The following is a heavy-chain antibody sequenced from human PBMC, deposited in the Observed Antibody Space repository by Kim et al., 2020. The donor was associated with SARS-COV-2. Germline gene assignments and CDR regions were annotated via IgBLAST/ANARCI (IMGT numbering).Heavy chain of an antibody. CDR3: AVEGLVGGPFDY. Sequence: YYADAGKGRFTISRDNSKNTLYLQMNSLRAEDTAVYYCAVEGLVGGPFDYWGQGTLVTVSS. J-gene: IGHJ4*02. V-gene: IGHV3-23*01. D-gene: IGHD1-26*01.